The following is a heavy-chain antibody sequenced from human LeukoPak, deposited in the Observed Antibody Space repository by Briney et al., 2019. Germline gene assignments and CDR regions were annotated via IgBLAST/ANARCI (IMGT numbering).Heavy chain of an antibody. CDR1: GFTFSSYA. V-gene: IGHV3-30*04. J-gene: IGHJ4*02. CDR2: ISYDGSNK. CDR3: ARAITMVRDGVDY. Sequence: PGRSLRLSCAASGFTFSSYAMHWVRQAPGKRLECVAVISYDGSNKYYADSVRGRFTISRDNSKNTLYLQMNSLRAKDTDVYYCARAITMVRDGVDYWGQGTLVTVSS. D-gene: IGHD3-10*01.